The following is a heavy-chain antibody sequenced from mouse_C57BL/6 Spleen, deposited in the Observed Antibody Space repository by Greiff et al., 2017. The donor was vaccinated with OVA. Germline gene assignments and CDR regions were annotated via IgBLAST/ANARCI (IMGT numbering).Heavy chain of an antibody. J-gene: IGHJ4*01. Sequence: QVQLQQPGAELVKPGASVKLSCKASGYTFTSYWMHWVKQRPGQGLEWIGMIHPNSGSTNYNEKFKSKATLTVDQASSTAYMQLSSLTSEDSAVYYCARSDYGNYLSAMDDWGQGTSVTVSS. CDR1: GYTFTSYW. CDR2: IHPNSGST. CDR3: ARSDYGNYLSAMDD. D-gene: IGHD2-1*01. V-gene: IGHV1-64*01.